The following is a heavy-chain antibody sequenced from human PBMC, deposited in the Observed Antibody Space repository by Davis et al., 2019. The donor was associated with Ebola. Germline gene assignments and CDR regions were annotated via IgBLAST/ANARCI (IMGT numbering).Heavy chain of an antibody. CDR3: ARDEANFDWLLHYYGMEV. Sequence: GESLKISCAASGFTFNSYSMNWVRQAPGKGLEWVSYISGSSSTIYYADSVKGRFPISRDNAKDSMYLQMNSLRAEDTAVYYCARDEANFDWLLHYYGMEVWGKGTTVTVS. V-gene: IGHV3-48*04. CDR1: GFTFNSYS. J-gene: IGHJ6*04. D-gene: IGHD3-9*01. CDR2: ISGSSSTI.